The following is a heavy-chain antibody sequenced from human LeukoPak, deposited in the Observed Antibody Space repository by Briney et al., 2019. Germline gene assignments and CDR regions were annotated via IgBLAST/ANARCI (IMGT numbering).Heavy chain of an antibody. J-gene: IGHJ2*01. CDR2: IYYSGST. Sequence: PSETLSLTCTVSGGSISSSSYYWGWIRQPPGKGLEWIGSIYYSGSTYYNPSLKSRVTISIDTSKNQFSLKLSSVTAADTAVYYCARLYYCGGDCYAGAWYFDLWGRGTLVTVSS. V-gene: IGHV4-39*01. D-gene: IGHD2-21*02. CDR1: GGSISSSSYY. CDR3: ARLYYCGGDCYAGAWYFDL.